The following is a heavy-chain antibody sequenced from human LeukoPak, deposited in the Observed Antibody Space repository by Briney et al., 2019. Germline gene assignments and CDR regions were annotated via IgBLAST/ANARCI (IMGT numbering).Heavy chain of an antibody. CDR1: GFTFYDYA. Sequence: GGSLRLSCAASGFTFYDYAVHWVRQAPGKGLEWVSLISGDGGSTYYADSVKGRFTISRDNSKNSLYLQMNSLRTEDTALYYCAAVGDFDYWGQGTLVTVSS. D-gene: IGHD6-19*01. J-gene: IGHJ4*02. CDR3: AAVGDFDY. V-gene: IGHV3-43*02. CDR2: ISGDGGST.